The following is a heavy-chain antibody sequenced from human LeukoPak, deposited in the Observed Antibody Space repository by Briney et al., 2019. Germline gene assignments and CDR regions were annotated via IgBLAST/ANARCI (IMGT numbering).Heavy chain of an antibody. V-gene: IGHV3-30-3*01. J-gene: IGHJ3*02. Sequence: GGSLRLSCAASGFTFSAYFMHWVRQAPGKGLEWVADIASDGSHTFYAELVKGRFTISRDNSKNTLYLQMYSLRAEDTAVYFCARERQDTVLHSGAFDIWGQGTMVTVSS. D-gene: IGHD2-21*01. CDR2: IASDGSHT. CDR3: ARERQDTVLHSGAFDI. CDR1: GFTFSAYF.